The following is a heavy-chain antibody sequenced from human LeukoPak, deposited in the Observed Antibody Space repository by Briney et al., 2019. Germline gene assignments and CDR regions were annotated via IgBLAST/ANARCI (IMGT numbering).Heavy chain of an antibody. CDR3: ARVEGHVRYFYYGMDV. V-gene: IGHV3-21*01. D-gene: IGHD3-3*01. CDR2: ISGTSSEI. Sequence: TGGSLRLSCAASGFIFNSYSMNWVRQAPGKGLEWVSSISGTSSEIYYADSLKGRFTISRDNAKNSVYLEMYSLTVEDTAVYYCARVEGHVRYFYYGMDVWGQGTTVTVSS. J-gene: IGHJ6*02. CDR1: GFIFNSYS.